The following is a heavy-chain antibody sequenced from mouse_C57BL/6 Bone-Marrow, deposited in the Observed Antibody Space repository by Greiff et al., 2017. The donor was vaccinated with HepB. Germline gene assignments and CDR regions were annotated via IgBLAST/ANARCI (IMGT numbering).Heavy chain of an antibody. Sequence: QSGAELVRPGASVKMSCKASGYTFTSYNMHWVKQTPRQGLEWIGAIYPGNGDTSYNQKFKGKATLTGDKSSSTAYMQLSSLTSEDSAVYFCARSRAYYSNYVWYFDVWGTGTTVTVSS. D-gene: IGHD2-5*01. CDR1: GYTFTSYN. J-gene: IGHJ1*03. CDR3: ARSRAYYSNYVWYFDV. CDR2: IYPGNGDT. V-gene: IGHV1-12*01.